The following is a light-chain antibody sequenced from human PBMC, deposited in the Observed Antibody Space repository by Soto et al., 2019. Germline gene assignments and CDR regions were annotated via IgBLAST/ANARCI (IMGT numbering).Light chain of an antibody. Sequence: QSALTQPASVSGSPGQSITISCTGTSSDVGGYSYVSWYQQHPGKAPKHMIYEVSNRPSGVSHRFSGSKSGNTASLTISGLQAEDEADYYCSSYTSSDSWVFGGGTKLTVL. CDR2: EVS. V-gene: IGLV2-14*01. J-gene: IGLJ3*02. CDR1: SSDVGGYSY. CDR3: SSYTSSDSWV.